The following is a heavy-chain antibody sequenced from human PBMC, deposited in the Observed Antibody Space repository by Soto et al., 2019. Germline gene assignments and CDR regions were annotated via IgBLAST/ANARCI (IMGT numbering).Heavy chain of an antibody. D-gene: IGHD2-8*01. J-gene: IGHJ5*02. CDR3: ASHPVGYCTNGVCSPGWFDP. CDR2: ISSSSSTI. Sequence: GGSLRLSCAASGFIFSSYSMNWVRQAPGKGLEWVSYISSSSSTIYYADSVKGRFTISRDNAKNSLYLQMNSLRDEDTAVYYCASHPVGYCTNGVCSPGWFDPWGQGTLVTVSS. V-gene: IGHV3-48*02. CDR1: GFIFSSYS.